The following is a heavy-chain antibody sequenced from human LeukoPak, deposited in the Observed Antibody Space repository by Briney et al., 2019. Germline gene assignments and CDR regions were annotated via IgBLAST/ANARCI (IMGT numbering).Heavy chain of an antibody. J-gene: IGHJ4*02. CDR3: ARGDYGANFPFDY. D-gene: IGHD4-17*01. V-gene: IGHV3-30*03. CDR1: GFTFSSYG. Sequence: GGSLRLSCAASGFTFSSYGMHWVRQAPGKGLEWVAVISYDGSNKYYADSVKGRFTISRDNSKNTLYLHMNSLRAEDTAVYYCARGDYGANFPFDYWGQGTLVTVSS. CDR2: ISYDGSNK.